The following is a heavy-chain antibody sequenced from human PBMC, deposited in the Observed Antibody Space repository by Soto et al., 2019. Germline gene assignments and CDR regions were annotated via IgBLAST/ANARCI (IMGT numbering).Heavy chain of an antibody. CDR1: GYSFAGYW. CDR2: IDPSDSQT. CDR3: ARQIYDSDTGPNFQYYFDS. D-gene: IGHD3-22*01. Sequence: GESLKISCKGSGYSFAGYWITWVRQKPGKGLEWMGRIDPSDSQTYYSPSFRGHVTISVTKSTTTVFLQWSSLRASDTAMYYCARQIYDSDTGPNFQYYFDSWGQGTPVTVSS. V-gene: IGHV5-10-1*01. J-gene: IGHJ4*02.